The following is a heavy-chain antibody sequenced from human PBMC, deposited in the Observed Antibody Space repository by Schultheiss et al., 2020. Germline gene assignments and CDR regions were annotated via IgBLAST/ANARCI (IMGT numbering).Heavy chain of an antibody. J-gene: IGHJ3*02. D-gene: IGHD2-21*02. Sequence: SETLSLTCTVSGGSISSYYWSWIRQPAGKGLEWIGYIYHSGSTNYNPSLKSRVTMSVDTSKNQFSLKLSSVTAADTAVYYCARDLLAYCGGDCYSAGAFDIWGQGTMVTVSS. CDR2: IYHSGST. CDR3: ARDLLAYCGGDCYSAGAFDI. V-gene: IGHV4-59*01. CDR1: GGSISSYY.